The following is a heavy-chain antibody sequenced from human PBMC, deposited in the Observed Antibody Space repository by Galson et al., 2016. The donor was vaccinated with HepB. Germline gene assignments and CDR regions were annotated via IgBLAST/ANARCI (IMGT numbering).Heavy chain of an antibody. CDR3: AKRGGLDYYFDY. CDR1: GFSLNSNT. V-gene: IGHV3-30*18. D-gene: IGHD3-16*01. Sequence: SLRLSCAASGFSLNSNTMHWARQAPGKGLEWVALISSDGSHKYYADSVKGRFTISRDNSKNTLYLQMDSLRAEDTAVFYCAKRGGLDYYFDYWGQGTLVTVSS. CDR2: ISSDGSHK. J-gene: IGHJ4*02.